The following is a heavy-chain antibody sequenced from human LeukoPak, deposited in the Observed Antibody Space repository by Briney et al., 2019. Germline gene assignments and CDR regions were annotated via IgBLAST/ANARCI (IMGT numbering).Heavy chain of an antibody. J-gene: IGHJ4*02. CDR2: INHSGST. CDR1: GGSFSGYY. V-gene: IGHV4-34*01. Sequence: SETLSLTCAVYGGSFSGYYWSWIRQPPGKGLEWIGEINHSGSTNYNPSLKSRVTISVDTSKNQFSLKLSSVTAADTAVYYCAGGLYYFDYWGQGTLVTVSS. CDR3: AGGLYYFDY.